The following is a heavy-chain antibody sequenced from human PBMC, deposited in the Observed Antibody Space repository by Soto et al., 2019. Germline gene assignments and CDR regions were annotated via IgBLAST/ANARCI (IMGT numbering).Heavy chain of an antibody. J-gene: IGHJ6*02. CDR1: GGSISSGGYY. CDR3: ARGSYGSGSYFGWSDYGMDV. Sequence: SEMLSLTCTVSGGSISSGGYYWSWIRQPPGKRLEWIGYIYYSGSTNYNPSLKSRVTISVDTSKNQFSLKLSSVTAADTAVYYCARGSYGSGSYFGWSDYGMDVWGQGTTVTVSS. CDR2: IYYSGST. V-gene: IGHV4-61*08. D-gene: IGHD3-10*01.